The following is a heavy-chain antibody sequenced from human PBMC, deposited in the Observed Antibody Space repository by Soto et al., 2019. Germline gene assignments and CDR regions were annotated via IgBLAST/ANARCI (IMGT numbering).Heavy chain of an antibody. D-gene: IGHD4-4*01. V-gene: IGHV4-4*09. CDR3: ARVGSKSFYYATDV. Sequence: SETLSLTCAVSGGSISSFCWTWIRQPPGQGLEWIGYICTGGTTKYNPSLKSRVTMSVDTSKTQFSLKLTSVTAADTAVYYCARVGSKSFYYATDVWGQGTAVTVSS. CDR1: GGSISSFC. J-gene: IGHJ6*02. CDR2: ICTGGTT.